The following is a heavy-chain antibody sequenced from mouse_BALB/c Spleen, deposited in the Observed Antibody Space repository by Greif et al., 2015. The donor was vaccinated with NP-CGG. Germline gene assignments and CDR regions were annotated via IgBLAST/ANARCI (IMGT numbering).Heavy chain of an antibody. CDR1: GYTFTDYY. CDR3: ARDSRYFDV. Sequence: QVQLKESGAELARPGASAKLSCKASGYTFTDYYINWVKQRTGQGLEWIGEIYPGSGNTYYNEKFKGKATLTADKSSSTAYMQLSSLTSEDSAVYFCARDSRYFDVWGAGTTVTVSS. J-gene: IGHJ1*01. V-gene: IGHV1-77*01. CDR2: IYPGSGNT.